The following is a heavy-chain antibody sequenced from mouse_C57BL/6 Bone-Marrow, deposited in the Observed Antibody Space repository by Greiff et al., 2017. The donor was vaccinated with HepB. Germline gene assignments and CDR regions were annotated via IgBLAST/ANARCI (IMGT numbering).Heavy chain of an antibody. V-gene: IGHV1-63*01. D-gene: IGHD2-1*01. CDR2: IYPGGGYT. Sequence: VQGVESGAELVRPGTSVKMSCKASGYTFTNYWIGWAKQRPGHGLEWIGDIYPGGGYTNYNEKFKGKATLTADKSSSTAYMQFSSLTSEDSAIYYCARSNYQMYFDVWGTGTTVTVSS. CDR3: ARSNYQMYFDV. J-gene: IGHJ1*03. CDR1: GYTFTNYW.